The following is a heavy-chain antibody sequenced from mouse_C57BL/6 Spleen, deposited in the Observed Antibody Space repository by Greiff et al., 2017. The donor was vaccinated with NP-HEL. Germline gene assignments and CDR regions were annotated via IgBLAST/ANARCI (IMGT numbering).Heavy chain of an antibody. V-gene: IGHV5-17*01. CDR1: GFTFSDYG. D-gene: IGHD3-2*02. CDR2: ISSGSSTI. J-gene: IGHJ3*01. CDR3: ARPLDSSGYDWFAY. Sequence: EVKLVESGGGLVKPGGSLKLSCAASGFTFSDYGMHWVRQAPEKGLEWVAYISSGSSTIYYADTVKGRFTISRDNAKNTLFLQMTSLRSEDTAMYYCARPLDSSGYDWFAYWGQGTLVTVSA.